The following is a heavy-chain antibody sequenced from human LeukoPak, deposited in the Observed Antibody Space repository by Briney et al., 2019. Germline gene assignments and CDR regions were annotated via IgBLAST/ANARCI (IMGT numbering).Heavy chain of an antibody. Sequence: GSLRLSCAASGFTVSSNYMSWVRQAPGKGLEWVSVIYSGGSTYYADSVKGRFTISRDNSKNTLYLQMNSLRAEDTAVYYCASQPSDFWSAKYFQHWARAPWSPSPQ. J-gene: IGHJ1*01. CDR2: IYSGGST. V-gene: IGHV3-53*05. D-gene: IGHD3-3*01. CDR3: ASQPSDFWSAKYFQH. CDR1: GFTVSSNY.